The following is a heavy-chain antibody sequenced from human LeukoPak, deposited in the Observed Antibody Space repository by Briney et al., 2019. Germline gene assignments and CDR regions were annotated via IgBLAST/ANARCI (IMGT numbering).Heavy chain of an antibody. V-gene: IGHV1-2*02. CDR2: INPNSGGT. J-gene: IGHJ5*02. CDR3: ARGYCYDSSGYPNWFDP. Sequence: ASVKVSCKASGYTFTGYYMHWVRQAPGQGLEWMGWINPNSGGTNYAQKFQGRVTMTRDTSISTAYMELSRLRSDDTAVYYCARGYCYDSSGYPNWFDPWGQGTLVTVSS. D-gene: IGHD3-22*01. CDR1: GYTFTGYY.